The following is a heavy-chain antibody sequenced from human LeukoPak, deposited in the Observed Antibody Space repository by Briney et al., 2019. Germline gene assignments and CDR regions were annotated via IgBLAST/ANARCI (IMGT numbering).Heavy chain of an antibody. CDR1: GYTFTGYY. J-gene: IGHJ5*02. Sequence: GASVKVSCKASGYTFTGYYIHWVRQAPGQGLEWMGWINPNTGGTNFAQRFQGRVTLTRDTSVSTAYLDLSSLRSDDTAVYYCARDRLSPGPDGNWFDPWGQGTLVTVSS. V-gene: IGHV1-2*02. CDR2: INPNTGGT. D-gene: IGHD1-14*01. CDR3: ARDRLSPGPDGNWFDP.